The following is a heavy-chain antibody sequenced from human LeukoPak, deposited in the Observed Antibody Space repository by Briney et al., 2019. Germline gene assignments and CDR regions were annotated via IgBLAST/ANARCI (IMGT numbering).Heavy chain of an antibody. CDR2: ISYDGSNS. CDR3: ARGYSSSSEGSFDY. Sequence: GGSLRLSCTASGFTFSSYAMNWVRQAPGKGLEWLAVISYDGSNSYYADSVKGRFTIARDNSKNTLNLQMNSLRAEDTAVYYCARGYSSSSEGSFDYWGQGTLVTVSS. CDR1: GFTFSSYA. J-gene: IGHJ4*02. D-gene: IGHD6-6*01. V-gene: IGHV3-33*08.